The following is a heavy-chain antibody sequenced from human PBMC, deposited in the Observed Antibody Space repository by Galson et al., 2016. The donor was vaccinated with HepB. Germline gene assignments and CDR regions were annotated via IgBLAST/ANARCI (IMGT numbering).Heavy chain of an antibody. CDR1: GYTFTAYY. CDR2: INPKSGAT. V-gene: IGHV1-2*02. D-gene: IGHD1-26*01. Sequence: SVKVSCKASGYTFTAYYMHWVRQAPGQGLEWMGWINPKSGATKYAQRFQGRVTMTRDTSITTAYMELSRLRSDDTAVYYCARDLVALSAHHPWGQGTLVTVSS. J-gene: IGHJ5*02. CDR3: ARDLVALSAHHP.